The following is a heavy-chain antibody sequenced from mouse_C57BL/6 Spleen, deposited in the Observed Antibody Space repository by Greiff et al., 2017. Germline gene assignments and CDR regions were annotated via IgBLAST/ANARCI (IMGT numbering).Heavy chain of an antibody. V-gene: IGHV1-47*01. Sequence: QVPLQQSGAELVKPGASVKMSCNASGYPFTPSPIEWMKQNHGKSLEWIGSFHPNNDDTKYNEQSKGKATLPVEKSSSTVYVELSRLTADDAAVDYCARKGDGNARDYWGQGTSVTVSS. J-gene: IGHJ4*01. D-gene: IGHD2-1*01. CDR3: ARKGDGNARDY. CDR1: GYPFTPSP. CDR2: FHPNNDDT.